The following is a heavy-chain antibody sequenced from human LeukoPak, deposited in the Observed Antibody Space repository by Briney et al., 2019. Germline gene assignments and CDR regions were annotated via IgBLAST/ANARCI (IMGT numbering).Heavy chain of an antibody. CDR1: GGSISSYY. CDR3: AREVVVPAVQLELRNYYYMDV. J-gene: IGHJ6*03. D-gene: IGHD2-2*01. V-gene: IGHV4-59*01. Sequence: SGTLSLTCTVSGGSISSYYWSWIRQPPGKGLEWIGYIYYSGSTNYNPSLKSRVTISVDTSKNQFSLKLSSVTAADTAVYYCAREVVVPAVQLELRNYYYMDVWGKGTTVTVSS. CDR2: IYYSGST.